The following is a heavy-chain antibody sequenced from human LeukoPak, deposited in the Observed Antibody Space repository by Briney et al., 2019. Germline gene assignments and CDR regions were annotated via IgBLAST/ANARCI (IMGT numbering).Heavy chain of an antibody. CDR2: INPDGNKK. D-gene: IGHD3-9*01. J-gene: IGHJ4*02. CDR3: ATDISTHYFGS. V-gene: IGHV3-7*01. CDR1: GLTFSSSW. Sequence: GGSLRLSCAVSGLTFSSSWMDWVRQAPGKGLEWVASINPDGNKKYSADSVKGRFTISRDNSRNTVFLQMNSLRAEDTAIYYCATDISTHYFGSWGQGTLVTVSS.